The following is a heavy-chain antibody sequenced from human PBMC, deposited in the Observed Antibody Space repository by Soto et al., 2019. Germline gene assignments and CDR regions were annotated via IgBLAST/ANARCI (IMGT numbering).Heavy chain of an antibody. CDR1: GDSVSSNSAA. Sequence: TLSLTCAISGDSVSSNSAAWNWIRQSPSRGLEWLGRTYYRSKWYNDYAVSVKSRITINPDTSKNQFSLQLNSVTPEDTAVYYCAGARSTWGSTWYFDYWAQGTLVTVSS. D-gene: IGHD6-13*01. J-gene: IGHJ4*02. CDR3: AGARSTWGSTWYFDY. V-gene: IGHV6-1*01. CDR2: TYYRSKWYN.